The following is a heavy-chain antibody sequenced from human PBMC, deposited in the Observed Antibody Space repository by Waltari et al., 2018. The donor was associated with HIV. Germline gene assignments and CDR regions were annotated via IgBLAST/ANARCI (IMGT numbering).Heavy chain of an antibody. V-gene: IGHV1-69*12. CDR1: GGTFSSYA. CDR2: IIPIFDTS. Sequence: QVQLVQSGAEVKKPGSSVKVSCKASGGTFSSYAISWMRQAPGQGIEWMGGIIPIFDTSNYAQKFQGRVTITADESTSTAYMELSSLRSDDTAVYYCARELKQLSPQDYDSPPRGFDIWGQGTMVTVSS. D-gene: IGHD3-22*01. CDR3: ARELKQLSPQDYDSPPRGFDI. J-gene: IGHJ3*02.